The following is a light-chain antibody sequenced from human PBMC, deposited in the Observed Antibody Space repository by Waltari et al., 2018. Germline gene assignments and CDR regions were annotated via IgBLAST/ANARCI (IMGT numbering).Light chain of an antibody. V-gene: IGLV3-25*03. J-gene: IGLJ3*02. Sequence: SYELTQPPSVSVSPGQTAGITCSGDALPKQYAFWYQQKPGQAPVLIIDKDTQRPAGIPERFSGSSSGTTVTMTISGVQAEDEADYYCLSADSSGTSKVFGGGTKLTVL. CDR3: LSADSSGTSKV. CDR1: ALPKQY. CDR2: KDT.